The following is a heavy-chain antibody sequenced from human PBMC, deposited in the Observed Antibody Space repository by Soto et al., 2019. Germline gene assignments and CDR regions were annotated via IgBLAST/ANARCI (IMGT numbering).Heavy chain of an antibody. D-gene: IGHD6-6*01. CDR2: IIPIFGTA. J-gene: IGHJ6*02. Sequence: QVQLVQSGAEVKKPGSSVKVSCKASGGTFSSYAISWVRQAPGQGLEWMGGIIPIFGTANYAQKFQGRVTITADESTSTAYMELSSLRSEDTAVYYWASPHSSSSDYYYYGMDVWGQGTTVTVSS. V-gene: IGHV1-69*01. CDR1: GGTFSSYA. CDR3: ASPHSSSSDYYYYGMDV.